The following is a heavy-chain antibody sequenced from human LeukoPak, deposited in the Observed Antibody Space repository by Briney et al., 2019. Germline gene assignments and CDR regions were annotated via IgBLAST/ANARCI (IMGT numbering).Heavy chain of an antibody. J-gene: IGHJ4*02. CDR2: IYSGGST. CDR1: GFTVSSNY. Sequence: PGGSLRLSCAASGFTVSSNYMSWVRQAPGEGLEWVSVIYSGGSTYYADSVKGRFTISRDNSKNTLYLQMNSLRAEDTAVYYCARESGTAPSFDYWGQGTLVTVSS. D-gene: IGHD5-18*01. CDR3: ARESGTAPSFDY. V-gene: IGHV3-53*01.